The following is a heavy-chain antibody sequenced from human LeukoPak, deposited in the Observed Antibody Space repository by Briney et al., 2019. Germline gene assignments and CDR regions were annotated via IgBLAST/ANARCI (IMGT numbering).Heavy chain of an antibody. Sequence: PGGSLRLSCAASGFTVSSNYMSWVRQAPGKGLEWVSVIYSGGSTYYADSVKGRFTISRDNSKNTLYLQMNSLRAEDTAVYYCARAGRYCSSTSCYYYYYMDVWGKGTTVTISS. CDR3: ARAGRYCSSTSCYYYYYMDV. CDR2: IYSGGST. J-gene: IGHJ6*03. D-gene: IGHD2-2*01. CDR1: GFTVSSNY. V-gene: IGHV3-53*01.